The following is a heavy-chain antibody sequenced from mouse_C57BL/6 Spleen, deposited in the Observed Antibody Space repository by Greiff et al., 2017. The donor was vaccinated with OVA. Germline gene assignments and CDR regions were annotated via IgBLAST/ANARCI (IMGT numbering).Heavy chain of an antibody. CDR3: AVYSIPYYYAMDY. CDR1: GYSITSGYY. CDR2: ISYDGSN. V-gene: IGHV3-6*01. Sequence: EVQLVESGPGLVKPSQSLSLTCSVTGYSITSGYYWNWIRQFPGNKLEWMGYISYDGSNNYNPSLKNRISITRDTSKNQFFLKLNSVTTEDTATYYCAVYSIPYYYAMDYWGQGTSVTVSS. D-gene: IGHD2-5*01. J-gene: IGHJ4*01.